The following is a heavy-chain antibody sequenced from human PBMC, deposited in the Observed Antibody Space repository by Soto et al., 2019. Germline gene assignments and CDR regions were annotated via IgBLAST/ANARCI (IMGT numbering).Heavy chain of an antibody. J-gene: IGHJ3*01. CDR2: INPNSGGT. CDR3: ARVVPAAMAVAGPLVPG. V-gene: IGHV1-2*02. Sequence: GASVKVSCKASGYTCTVYYMHWVLQAPLRWLDWMGWINPNSGGTNYAQKFQGRVTMTRDTSISTAYMELSRLRSDDTAVYYCARVVPAAMAVAGPLVPGWGQGTMVTVSS. CDR1: GYTCTVYY. D-gene: IGHD2-2*01.